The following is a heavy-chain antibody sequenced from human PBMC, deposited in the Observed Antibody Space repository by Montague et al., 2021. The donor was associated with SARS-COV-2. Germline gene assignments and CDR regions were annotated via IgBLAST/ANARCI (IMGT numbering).Heavy chain of an antibody. D-gene: IGHD3-9*01. CDR1: GGSFSGYY. V-gene: IGHV4-34*01. Sequence: ETLSLTCAVYGGSFSGYYWSWIRQPPGKGLEWIGEIDHSGSTNYNPSLKSRVTISLDTSKNQFSLRLNSVTAADTAVYYCARGRYFHWLLFALNDAFDIWGQGTMVTASS. CDR2: IDHSGST. J-gene: IGHJ3*02. CDR3: ARGRYFHWLLFALNDAFDI.